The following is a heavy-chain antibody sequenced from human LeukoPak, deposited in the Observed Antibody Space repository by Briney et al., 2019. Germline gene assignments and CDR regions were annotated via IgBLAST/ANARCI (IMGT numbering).Heavy chain of an antibody. CDR3: ARGVVPAAYDAFDI. D-gene: IGHD2-2*01. CDR1: GGTFSSYA. J-gene: IGHJ3*02. V-gene: IGHV1-69*13. CDR2: IIPIFGTA. Sequence: SVTVSCKASGGTFSSYAISWVRQAPGQGLEWMGGIIPIFGTANYAQKFQGRVTITADESTSTAYMELSSLRSEDTAVYYCARGVVPAAYDAFDIWGQGTMVTVSS.